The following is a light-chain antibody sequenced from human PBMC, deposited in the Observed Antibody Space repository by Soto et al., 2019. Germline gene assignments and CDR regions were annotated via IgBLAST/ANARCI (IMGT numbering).Light chain of an antibody. Sequence: EIVMTQSPATLSVSPGERATLSCRASQSVSSNLAWYQQKPGQAPRRLIYGASTRATGIPARFSGSGSGTEFTLTISSLQSEDFAVYYCQQYNNWPGTFGGGTKVEIK. V-gene: IGKV3-15*01. CDR3: QQYNNWPGT. CDR1: QSVSSN. J-gene: IGKJ4*01. CDR2: GAS.